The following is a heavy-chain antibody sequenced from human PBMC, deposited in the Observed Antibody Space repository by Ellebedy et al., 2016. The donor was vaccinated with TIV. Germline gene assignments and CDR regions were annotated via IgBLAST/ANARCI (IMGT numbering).Heavy chain of an antibody. Sequence: ASVKVSCKASGGAFSSYGITWVRQAPGQGLEWMGRIIPILDITNYAQNFQGRVTITADKSTGTPYLELSTLRSEDTAVYYCATDSRYSYGYRFNFWGQGTLVIVSS. V-gene: IGHV1-69*04. CDR1: GGAFSSYG. CDR3: ATDSRYSYGYRFNF. J-gene: IGHJ4*02. D-gene: IGHD5-18*01. CDR2: IIPILDIT.